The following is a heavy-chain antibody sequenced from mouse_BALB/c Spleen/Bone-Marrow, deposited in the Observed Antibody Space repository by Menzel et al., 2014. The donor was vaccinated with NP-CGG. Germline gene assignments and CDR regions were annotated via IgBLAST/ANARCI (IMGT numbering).Heavy chain of an antibody. D-gene: IGHD3-1*01. CDR3: ARLTQGFYYFDY. J-gene: IGHJ2*01. CDR2: ISTYYGDV. Sequence: VQLVESGAEVVRPGVSVKISCKGSGYTFTDYAMHWVKQSRAKSLEWIGVISTYYGDVNYSQKFKGKATMTVDKSSSTAYMELARLTSEDSAIYYCARLTQGFYYFDYWGQGTTLTVSS. V-gene: IGHV1S137*01. CDR1: GYTFTDYA.